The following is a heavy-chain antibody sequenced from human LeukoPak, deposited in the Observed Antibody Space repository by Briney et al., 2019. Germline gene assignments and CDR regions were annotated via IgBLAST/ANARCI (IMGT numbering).Heavy chain of an antibody. V-gene: IGHV3-21*01. Sequence: PGGSLRLSCAASGFTFSSYSMNWVRQAPGKGLEWVSSISSSSSYICYADSVKGRFTISRDNAKNSLYLQMNSLRAEDTAVYYCARDSWNDCSGGSCYPNYWGQGTLVTVSS. CDR1: GFTFSSYS. CDR3: ARDSWNDCSGGSCYPNY. J-gene: IGHJ4*02. CDR2: ISSSSSYI. D-gene: IGHD2-15*01.